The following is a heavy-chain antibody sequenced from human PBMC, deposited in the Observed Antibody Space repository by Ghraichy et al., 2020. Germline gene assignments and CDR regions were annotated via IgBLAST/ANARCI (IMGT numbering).Heavy chain of an antibody. CDR3: ARDFCGTSRWIPACIDY. CDR2: INTNTGNP. CDR1: GYTFTSYA. D-gene: IGHD6-19*01. Sequence: ASVKVSCKASGYTFTSYAMNWVRQAPGQGLEWMGWINTNTGNPTYAQGFTGRFVFSLDTSVSTAYLQISSLKAEDTAVYYCARDFCGTSRWIPACIDYWGQGTLVTVSS. J-gene: IGHJ4*02. V-gene: IGHV7-4-1*02.